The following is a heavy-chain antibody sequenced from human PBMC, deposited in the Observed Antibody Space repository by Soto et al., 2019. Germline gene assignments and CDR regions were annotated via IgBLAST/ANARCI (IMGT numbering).Heavy chain of an antibody. CDR2: IYYSGST. CDR1: GGSISSSSYH. CDR3: ATWDTAMGGFFDY. D-gene: IGHD5-18*01. Sequence: PSETLSLTCTVSGGSISSSSYHWGWIRQPPGKGLEWIGSIYYSGSTYYNPSLKGRVTISGDTSKNQFSLKLSSVTAADTAVYYCATWDTAMGGFFDYWGQGTLVTVSS. J-gene: IGHJ4*02. V-gene: IGHV4-39*01.